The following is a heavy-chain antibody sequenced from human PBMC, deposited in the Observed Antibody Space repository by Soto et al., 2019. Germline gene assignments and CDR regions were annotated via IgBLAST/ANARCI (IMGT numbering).Heavy chain of an antibody. CDR3: AADLVRDPPYGDFVYYFSGMEV. J-gene: IGHJ6*02. CDR2: IVVGSGNT. CDR1: RVSYTSTA. V-gene: IGHV1-58*01. D-gene: IGHD4-17*01. Sequence: PAKPSSKAPRVSYTSTAVQWAQQAQKQSLERIGWIVVGSGNTNYAQKFQERVTITRDMSTSTAYMELSSLRSEDAAVYYCAADLVRDPPYGDFVYYFSGMEVLGQGSTVTGSS.